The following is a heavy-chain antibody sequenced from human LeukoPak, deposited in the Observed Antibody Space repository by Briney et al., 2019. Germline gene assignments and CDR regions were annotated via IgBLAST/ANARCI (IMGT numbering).Heavy chain of an antibody. D-gene: IGHD3-9*01. Sequence: PGGSLRPSCEASGFIFSTYGMAWVRQAPGKGLEWISYISSNSRTTAYADSVRGRFTISRDNAKNSLSLQINRLRADDTGVYYCARGPHDDATGYSFSWGQGTQVTVSS. J-gene: IGHJ5*02. CDR3: ARGPHDDATGYSFS. CDR1: GFIFSTYG. V-gene: IGHV3-48*01. CDR2: ISSNSRTT.